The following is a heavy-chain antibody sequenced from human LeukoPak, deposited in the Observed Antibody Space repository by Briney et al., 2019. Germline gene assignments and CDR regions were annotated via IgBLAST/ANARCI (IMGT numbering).Heavy chain of an antibody. V-gene: IGHV4-30-2*01. CDR1: GGSISSGGYY. CDR2: IYHSGST. D-gene: IGHD3-3*01. Sequence: SQTLSLTCTVSGGSISSGGYYWSWIRQPPGKGLERIGYIYHSGSTYYNPSLKSRVTISVDRSKNQFSLKLSSVTAADTAVYYCARDQGRGFLEWLGAFDVWGQGTMVTVSS. CDR3: ARDQGRGFLEWLGAFDV. J-gene: IGHJ3*01.